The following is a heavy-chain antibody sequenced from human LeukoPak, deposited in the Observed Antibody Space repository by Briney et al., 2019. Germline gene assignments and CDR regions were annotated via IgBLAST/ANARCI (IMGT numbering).Heavy chain of an antibody. CDR2: ISAYNGNT. D-gene: IGHD2-15*01. Sequence: ASVKVSCKASGYTFTSYGISWVRQAPGQGLEWMGWISAYNGNTNYAQKFQGRVTMTEDTSTDTAYMELSSLRSEDTAVYYCATGGVVVAATEGTNLDYWGQGTLVTVSS. CDR3: ATGGVVVAATEGTNLDY. CDR1: GYTFTSYG. V-gene: IGHV1-18*01. J-gene: IGHJ4*02.